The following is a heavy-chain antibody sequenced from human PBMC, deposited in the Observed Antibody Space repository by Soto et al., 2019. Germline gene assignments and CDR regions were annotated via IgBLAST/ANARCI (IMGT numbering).Heavy chain of an antibody. CDR2: FDPEDGET. CDR1: GYTLTELS. Sequence: QVQLVQSGAEVKKPGASVKVSCKVSGYTLTELSMHWVRQAPGKGLEWMGGFDPEDGETIYAQKFQGRVTMTEDTSTETDYMELSSLRSEDTAVYYCATAPTTANYYYYGMDVWGQGTTVTVSS. V-gene: IGHV1-24*01. CDR3: ATAPTTANYYYYGMDV. J-gene: IGHJ6*02. D-gene: IGHD4-4*01.